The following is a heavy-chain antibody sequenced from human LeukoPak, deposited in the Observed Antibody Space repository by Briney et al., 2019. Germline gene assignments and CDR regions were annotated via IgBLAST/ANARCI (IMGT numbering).Heavy chain of an antibody. CDR1: GDSISSGSYY. V-gene: IGHV4-61*02. J-gene: IGHJ4*02. Sequence: PSETLSLTCTVSGDSISSGSYYWSWIRQPAGKGLEWIGRIYTSGSTNYNPSLKSRVTISVDTSKNQFSLKLSSVTAADTAVYYCARRVAYYYGSGTVFDYWGQGTLVTVSS. CDR3: ARRVAYYYGSGTVFDY. CDR2: IYTSGST. D-gene: IGHD3-10*01.